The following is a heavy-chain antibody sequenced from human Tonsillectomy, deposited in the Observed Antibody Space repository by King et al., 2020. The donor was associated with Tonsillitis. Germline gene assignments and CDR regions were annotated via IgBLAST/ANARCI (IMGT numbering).Heavy chain of an antibody. J-gene: IGHJ4*02. Sequence: VQLVQSGSELKKPGASVKVSCKASGYTFTTYAMNWVRQAPGQGLEWMGWINTNTGNPTYAQGFTGRFVFSLDTSVSTAYLQIWSLKAEDTAVYYCARTFYCDYDNNNRYYLDYWGQGTLLTVSS. CDR3: ARTFYCDYDNNNRYYLDY. D-gene: IGHD2/OR15-2a*01. V-gene: IGHV7-4-1*01. CDR1: GYTFTTYA. CDR2: INTNTGNP.